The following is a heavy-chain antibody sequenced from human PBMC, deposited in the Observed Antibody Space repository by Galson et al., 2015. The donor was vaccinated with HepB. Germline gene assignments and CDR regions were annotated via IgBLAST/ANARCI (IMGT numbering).Heavy chain of an antibody. J-gene: IGHJ4*02. V-gene: IGHV3-48*01. CDR2: IRSDSSDT. CDR1: GFTFSNSS. D-gene: IGHD7-27*01. CDR3: ARDVHWGSDS. Sequence: SLRLSCAASGFTFSNSSMDWVRQAPGRGLEWLSNIRSDSSDTSYAGSVKGRFIISRDNAKNSLFLQMNSLRAEDTAVYYCARDVHWGSDSWGQGTLVPPSS.